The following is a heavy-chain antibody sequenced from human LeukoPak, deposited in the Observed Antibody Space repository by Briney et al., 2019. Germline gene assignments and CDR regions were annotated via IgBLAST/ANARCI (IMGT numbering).Heavy chain of an antibody. D-gene: IGHD2-2*01. Sequence: PSQTLSLTCTVSGGSISSGSYYWRWIRQPAGKGLEWIGRIYTSGSTNYNPSLKSRVTISVDTSKNQFSLKLSSVTAADTAVYYCAREYCSSTSCFPEMDWFDLWGQGTLVTVSS. J-gene: IGHJ5*02. CDR3: AREYCSSTSCFPEMDWFDL. CDR1: GGSISSGSYY. V-gene: IGHV4-61*02. CDR2: IYTSGST.